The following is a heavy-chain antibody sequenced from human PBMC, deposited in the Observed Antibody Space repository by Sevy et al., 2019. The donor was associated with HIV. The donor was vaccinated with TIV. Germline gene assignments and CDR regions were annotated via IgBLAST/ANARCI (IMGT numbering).Heavy chain of an antibody. V-gene: IGHV3-23*01. J-gene: IGHJ6*02. Sequence: GGSLRLSCAASGFTFSTYAMNWVRQAPGKGLEWVSSISRSGRSTYSADSVEGRFTISRDNFKNTLYLQLSSLRVDDTAVYYGAKGYGDGGSCARDYYYYGMDVWGQGTTVTVSS. CDR3: AKGYGDGGSCARDYYYYGMDV. D-gene: IGHD2-15*01. CDR2: ISRSGRST. CDR1: GFTFSTYA.